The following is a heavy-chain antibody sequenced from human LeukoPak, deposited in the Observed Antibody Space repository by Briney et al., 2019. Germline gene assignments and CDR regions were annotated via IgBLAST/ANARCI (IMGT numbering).Heavy chain of an antibody. Sequence: GRSLRLSCAASGFTFSSYGMHWVRQAPRKGLEWVANIKPDGSEGSYVDSVKGRFTISRDNAENSLFLQMISLRAEDTAVYYCARDRGYKSFDYWGQGALVTVSS. J-gene: IGHJ4*02. V-gene: IGHV3-7*04. D-gene: IGHD3-10*01. CDR2: IKPDGSEG. CDR1: GFTFSSYG. CDR3: ARDRGYKSFDY.